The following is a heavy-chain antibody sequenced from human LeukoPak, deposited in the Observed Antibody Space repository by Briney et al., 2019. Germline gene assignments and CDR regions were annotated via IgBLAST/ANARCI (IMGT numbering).Heavy chain of an antibody. CDR2: IGTAGDT. Sequence: PGGSLGLSCAASGFTFSSYDMHWVRQATGKGLEWVSAIGTAGDTYYPGSVKGRFTISRENAKNSLYLQMNSLRAGDTAVYYCARLRSGSALDYWGQGTLVTVSS. J-gene: IGHJ4*02. CDR3: ARLRSGSALDY. CDR1: GFTFSSYD. V-gene: IGHV3-13*01. D-gene: IGHD3-10*01.